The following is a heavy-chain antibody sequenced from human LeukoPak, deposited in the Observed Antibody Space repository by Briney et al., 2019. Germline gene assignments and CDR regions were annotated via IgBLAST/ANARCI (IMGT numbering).Heavy chain of an antibody. V-gene: IGHV3-23*01. CDR2: IGGSGGDT. J-gene: IGHJ4*02. Sequence: GGSLRLSCVVSGFTFSTYAMSWVRQAPGKGPEWVSGIGGSGGDTFYADSVRGRFTVSRDNSKNTLFLQIDSLRAEDTAVYYCARRVVAAHSPDYWGQGTLVTVSS. D-gene: IGHD2-15*01. CDR1: GFTFSTYA. CDR3: ARRVVAAHSPDY.